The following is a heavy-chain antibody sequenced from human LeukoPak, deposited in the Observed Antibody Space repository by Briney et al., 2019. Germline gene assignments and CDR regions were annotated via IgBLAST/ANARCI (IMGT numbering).Heavy chain of an antibody. D-gene: IGHD6-13*01. Sequence: SSETLSLTCTVSGYSISSGYYWGWIQQPPGKGLEWIGSIYHSGSTYYNPSLKSRVTISVDTSKNQFSLKLSSVTAADTAVYYCARDSRAAADYNWFDPWGQGTLVTVSS. CDR1: GYSISSGYY. V-gene: IGHV4-38-2*02. J-gene: IGHJ5*02. CDR2: IYHSGST. CDR3: ARDSRAAADYNWFDP.